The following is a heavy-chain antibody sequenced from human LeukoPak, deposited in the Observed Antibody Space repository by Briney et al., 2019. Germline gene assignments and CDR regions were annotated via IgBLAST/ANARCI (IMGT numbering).Heavy chain of an antibody. V-gene: IGHV3-64*01. CDR3: ARDGTTMVRGVIIPSWFDP. J-gene: IGHJ5*02. D-gene: IGHD3-10*01. Sequence: GGYLRLSCAASGFTFSSYTMHWVRQAPRKGLDYVSAISCNGGSTYYANPVKGRFTISRDNSKNTLYLQMGSLRAEDMAVYYCARDGTTMVRGVIIPSWFDPWGQGTLVTVSS. CDR2: ISCNGGST. CDR1: GFTFSSYT.